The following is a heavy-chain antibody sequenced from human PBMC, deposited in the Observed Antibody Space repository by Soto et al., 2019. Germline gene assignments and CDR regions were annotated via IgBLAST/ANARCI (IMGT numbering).Heavy chain of an antibody. CDR1: GGSISSSSYY. Sequence: PSETLYLTCTVSGGSISSSSYYWGWIRQPPGKGLEWIGSIYYSGSTYYNPSLKSRVTISVDTSRNQFSLKLSSVTAADTAVYYCARLAVAGTVIYYYGMDIWGQGTTVTVSS. J-gene: IGHJ6*02. CDR3: ARLAVAGTVIYYYGMDI. CDR2: IYYSGST. D-gene: IGHD6-19*01. V-gene: IGHV4-39*01.